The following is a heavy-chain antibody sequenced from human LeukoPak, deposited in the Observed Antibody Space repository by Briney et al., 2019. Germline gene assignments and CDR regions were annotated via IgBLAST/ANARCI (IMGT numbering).Heavy chain of an antibody. D-gene: IGHD2-21*01. CDR2: ISAAGSYI. Sequence: GGSLRLSGAASGFTFSSYSMNWVRQAPGKGLEWVSSISAAGSYIYYANSVKGRFTISRDNAEGSLYLQMNSLTAEDTAVYYCARDGLLAYCGGDCSGVFDIWGQGTMVAVSS. CDR3: ARDGLLAYCGGDCSGVFDI. V-gene: IGHV3-21*01. J-gene: IGHJ3*02. CDR1: GFTFSSYS.